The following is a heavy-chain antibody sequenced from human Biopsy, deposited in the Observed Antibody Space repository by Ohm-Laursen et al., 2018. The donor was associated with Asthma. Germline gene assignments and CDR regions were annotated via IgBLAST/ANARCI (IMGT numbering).Heavy chain of an antibody. J-gene: IGHJ4*02. CDR2: VSWNSGSI. CDR1: RFTYE. V-gene: IGHV3-9*01. CDR3: VKDIRLQLWGFDS. D-gene: IGHD6-13*01. Sequence: SLRLSCAASRFTYEMHWVRQAPGEGLEWVSGVSWNSGSIDYADSVKGRFTISRDNAKNSLYLQMNSLRGADTALYYCVKDIRLQLWGFDSWGQGTLVTVSS.